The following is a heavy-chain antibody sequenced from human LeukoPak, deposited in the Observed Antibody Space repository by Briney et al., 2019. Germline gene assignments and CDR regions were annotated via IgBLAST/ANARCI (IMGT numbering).Heavy chain of an antibody. CDR1: GFTFSTYD. CDR3: AKDLAAVPGKKYFVQ. Sequence: PGGSLRLSCAASGFTFSTYDMTWVRQAPGKGLEWVSSISGSGGSTYYADSVKGRFTTSRDNSKNTLYLQMNGLRAEGTAVYYCAKDLAAVPGKKYFVQLGQGTLVTVSS. D-gene: IGHD6-19*01. V-gene: IGHV3-23*01. CDR2: ISGSGGST. J-gene: IGHJ4*02.